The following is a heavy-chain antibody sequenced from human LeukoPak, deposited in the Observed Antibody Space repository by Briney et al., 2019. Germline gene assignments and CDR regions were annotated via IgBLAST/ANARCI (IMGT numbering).Heavy chain of an antibody. CDR1: GGSFSGYY. D-gene: IGHD2-2*01. CDR3: ARDIGYCSSTSCFRWFDP. Sequence: SETLSLTCAVYGGSFSGYYWSWIRQPPGKGLEWIGDINYSGSTSYHPSLMNRVTISVDTSKNQFSLKLSSVTAADTAVYYCARDIGYCSSTSCFRWFDPWGQGTLVTVSS. J-gene: IGHJ5*02. V-gene: IGHV4-34*01. CDR2: INYSGST.